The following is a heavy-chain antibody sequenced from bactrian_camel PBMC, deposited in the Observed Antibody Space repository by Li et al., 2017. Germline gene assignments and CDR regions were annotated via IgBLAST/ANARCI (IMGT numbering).Heavy chain of an antibody. CDR3: AATVHGGFDY. V-gene: IGHV3S1*01. D-gene: IGHD6*01. Sequence: HVQLVESGGGSVQAGGSLRLSCSASGYTYNGMCMAWFRQAPGKGLEWVSAINSGGGSTYYADSVKGRFTISRDNAQNTLYLQLNSLKTEDTAMYYCAATVHGGFDYWGQGTQVTVS. J-gene: IGHJ6*01. CDR2: INSGGGST. CDR1: GYTYNGMC.